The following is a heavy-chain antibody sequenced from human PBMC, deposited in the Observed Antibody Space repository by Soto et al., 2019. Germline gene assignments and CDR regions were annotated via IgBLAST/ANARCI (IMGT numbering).Heavy chain of an antibody. D-gene: IGHD6-13*01. Sequence: PSETLSLTCTVSGGSISSYYWSWIRQPPGKGLEWIGYIYYSGSTNYNPSLKSRVTISVDTSKNQFSLKLSSVTAADTAVYYCARVPRAAAGKVWWFDPWGQGTLVTVSS. V-gene: IGHV4-59*01. J-gene: IGHJ5*02. CDR2: IYYSGST. CDR1: GGSISSYY. CDR3: ARVPRAAAGKVWWFDP.